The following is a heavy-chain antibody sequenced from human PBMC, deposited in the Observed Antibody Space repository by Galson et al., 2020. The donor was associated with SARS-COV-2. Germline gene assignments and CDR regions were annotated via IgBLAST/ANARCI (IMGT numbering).Heavy chain of an antibody. CDR2: IMWNGGST. D-gene: IGHD3-22*01. CDR3: ARDRGRYYDSSDFDY. CDR1: GFTFDDYG. V-gene: IGHV3-20*04. Sequence: GESLKISCAASGFTFDDYGMSWVRQPPGKGLEWVSGIMWNGGSTGYADSVKGRFTISRDNAKNSLYLQMNSLRAEDTALYYCARDRGRYYDSSDFDYWGQCTLVTVSS. J-gene: IGHJ4*02.